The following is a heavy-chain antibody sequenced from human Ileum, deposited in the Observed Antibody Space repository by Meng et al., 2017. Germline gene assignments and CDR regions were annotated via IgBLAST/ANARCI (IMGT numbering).Heavy chain of an antibody. V-gene: IGHV4-59*01. Sequence: ESLKISCSVSGGSISDYYYWTWLRQAPGKEPEWIGYVYHTDSTNYKPSLEGRVSMSVATSRNKFSLRLRSVTAADTAIYYCASESRKPGTDWGFDSWGQGTLVTVSS. CDR3: ASESRKPGTDWGFDS. CDR2: VYHTDST. J-gene: IGHJ4*02. CDR1: GGSISDYY. D-gene: IGHD3/OR15-3a*01.